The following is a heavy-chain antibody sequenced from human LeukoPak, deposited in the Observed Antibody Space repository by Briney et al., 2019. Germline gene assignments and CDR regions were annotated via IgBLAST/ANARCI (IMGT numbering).Heavy chain of an antibody. Sequence: PSETLSLTCTVSGGSISSYYWSWIRQPPGKGLEWIGYIYYSGSTNYNPSLKSRVTISVDTSKNQFSLKLSSVTAADTAVYYCARRQYYCDSSGYYYVSAFDIWGQGTMVTVSS. CDR1: GGSISSYY. J-gene: IGHJ3*02. CDR2: IYYSGST. CDR3: ARRQYYCDSSGYYYVSAFDI. V-gene: IGHV4-59*01. D-gene: IGHD3-22*01.